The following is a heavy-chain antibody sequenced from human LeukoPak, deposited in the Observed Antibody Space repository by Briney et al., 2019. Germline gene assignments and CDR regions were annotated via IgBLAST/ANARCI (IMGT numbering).Heavy chain of an antibody. D-gene: IGHD5-12*01. CDR2: IYSGGST. V-gene: IGHV3-66*02. J-gene: IGHJ4*02. Sequence: GGSLRLSCAASGFTVSSNYMSWVRQAPGKGLEWVSVIYSGGSTYYADSVKGRFTISRDNSKNTLYLQMNSLRAEDTAVYYCARGVATSTIFDYWGQGTLVTVSS. CDR3: ARGVATSTIFDY. CDR1: GFTVSSNY.